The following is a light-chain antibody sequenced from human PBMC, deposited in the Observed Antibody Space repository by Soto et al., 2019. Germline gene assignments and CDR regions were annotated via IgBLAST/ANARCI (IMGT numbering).Light chain of an antibody. CDR3: QQYDDWPPWT. V-gene: IGKV3-15*01. CDR2: GAS. Sequence: EVVMTQSPATLSASPGERATLSCRASQGVNNNLAWYQQKPGQAPRLLIYGASTRATGVPARFTGSGSGAEFTLTISSLQSEDLAVYYCQQYDDWPPWTFGQGTKVEFK. J-gene: IGKJ1*01. CDR1: QGVNNN.